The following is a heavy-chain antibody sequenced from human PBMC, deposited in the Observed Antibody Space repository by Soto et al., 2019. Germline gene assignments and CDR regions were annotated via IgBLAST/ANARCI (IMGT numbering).Heavy chain of an antibody. D-gene: IGHD3-10*01. V-gene: IGHV3-64D*06. J-gene: IGHJ6*02. CDR3: VNSYYGSGSYHYYYYGMDV. Sequence: GGSLRLSCSASGFTFSSYAMHWVRQAPGKGLEYVSAISSNGGSTYYADSVKGRFTISRDNSKNTLYLQMSSLRAEDTAVYYCVNSYYGSGSYHYYYYGMDVWGQGTTVTV. CDR1: GFTFSSYA. CDR2: ISSNGGST.